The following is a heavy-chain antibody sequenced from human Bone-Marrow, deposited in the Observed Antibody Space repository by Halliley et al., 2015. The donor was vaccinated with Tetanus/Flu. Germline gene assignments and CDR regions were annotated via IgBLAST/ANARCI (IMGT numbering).Heavy chain of an antibody. D-gene: IGHD2-8*02. CDR3: TKEPAGGGDYSDY. CDR2: ISHDGNYK. Sequence: VAVISHDGNYKYYADSVKGRFTISRDNSRSTGFLQMSSLRADDTAVYYCTKEPAGGGDYSDYWGQGTLVTVSS. J-gene: IGHJ4*02. V-gene: IGHV3-30*18.